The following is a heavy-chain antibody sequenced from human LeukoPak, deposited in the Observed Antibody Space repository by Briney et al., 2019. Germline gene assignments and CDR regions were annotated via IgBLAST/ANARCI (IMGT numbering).Heavy chain of an antibody. Sequence: GGSLRLSCAASGFTFSSYWMSWVRQAPGKGLEWVANIRQDGSDKYYVDSVKGRFTISRDNAKNSLYLQMNSLRAEDTALYYCAKDSGSSWTYYFDYWGQGTLVTVSS. CDR1: GFTFSSYW. J-gene: IGHJ4*02. V-gene: IGHV3-7*03. D-gene: IGHD6-13*01. CDR3: AKDSGSSWTYYFDY. CDR2: IRQDGSDK.